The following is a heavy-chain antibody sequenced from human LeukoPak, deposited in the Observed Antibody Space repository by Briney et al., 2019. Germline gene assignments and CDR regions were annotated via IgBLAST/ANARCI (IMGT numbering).Heavy chain of an antibody. CDR2: LSTYNAKT. Sequence: ASVCVSCTPSGYTFTNYGISWARQAPAQGLDWMGWLSTYNAKTNSAQRFQRRFTITADPYTHPAYMALRSLPSDAPHTFSSPRDLMSLLYGSGSDYWGRGTQVTV. CDR1: GYTFTNYG. J-gene: IGHJ4*02. V-gene: IGHV1-18*01. CDR3: PRDLMSLLYGSGSDY. D-gene: IGHD3-10*01.